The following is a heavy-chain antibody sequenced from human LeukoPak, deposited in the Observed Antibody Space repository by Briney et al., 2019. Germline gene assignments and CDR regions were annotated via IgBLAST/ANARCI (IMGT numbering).Heavy chain of an antibody. V-gene: IGHV5-51*01. Sequence: GESLKISCKGSGYSFTSYWIGWVRQMPGKGLEWMGIIYPGDSDTRYSPSFQGQVTISADKSIGTTYLQWSSLKASDTAMYYCARGFYYGDYYFDYWGQGTLVTVSS. J-gene: IGHJ4*02. D-gene: IGHD4-17*01. CDR3: ARGFYYGDYYFDY. CDR2: IYPGDSDT. CDR1: GYSFTSYW.